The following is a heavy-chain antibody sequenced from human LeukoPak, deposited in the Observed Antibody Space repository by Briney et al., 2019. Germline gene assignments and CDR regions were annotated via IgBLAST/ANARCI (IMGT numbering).Heavy chain of an antibody. CDR3: ARELDLYNWNYGGGYYFDY. CDR2: ISSSGSTI. V-gene: IGHV3-11*04. J-gene: IGHJ4*02. D-gene: IGHD1-7*01. Sequence: GGSLRLSCAASGFSFSDYYMSWIRQAPGKGREWVAYISSSGSTIYYADSVKGRFTISRDNAKNSLYLQMNSLRAEDTAVYYCARELDLYNWNYGGGYYFDYWGQGTLVTVSS. CDR1: GFSFSDYY.